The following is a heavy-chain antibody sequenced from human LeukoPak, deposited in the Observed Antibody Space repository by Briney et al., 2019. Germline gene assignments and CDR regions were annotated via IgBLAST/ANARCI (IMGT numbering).Heavy chain of an antibody. V-gene: IGHV3-74*01. CDR1: GFTFSSYA. Sequence: GGSLRLSCAASGFTFSSYAMHWVRQAPGKGLVWVSRINSDGSSTNYADSVKGRFTISRDNAKNTLYLQMNSLRAEDTAVYYCAREDYGDYFDYWGQGTLVTVSS. D-gene: IGHD4-17*01. CDR3: AREDYGDYFDY. CDR2: INSDGSST. J-gene: IGHJ4*02.